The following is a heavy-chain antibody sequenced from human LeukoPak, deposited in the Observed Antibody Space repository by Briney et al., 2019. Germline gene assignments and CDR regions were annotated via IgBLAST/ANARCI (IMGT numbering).Heavy chain of an antibody. V-gene: IGHV3-9*03. Sequence: SLSLSCAASGFTFDDYAMHWVGQAPGKDLEWVSGTSWNSGSIGYADSVKGRFTISTDNAKNSLYLQMNSLRAEDMALYYCAKDRREMADDAFDIWGQGTMVTVSS. D-gene: IGHD5-24*01. J-gene: IGHJ3*02. CDR2: TSWNSGSI. CDR1: GFTFDDYA. CDR3: AKDRREMADDAFDI.